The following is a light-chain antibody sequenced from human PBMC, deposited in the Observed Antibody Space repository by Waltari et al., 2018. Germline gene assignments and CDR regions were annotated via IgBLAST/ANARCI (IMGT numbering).Light chain of an antibody. CDR3: ALYMGSGIWV. CDR1: SGSLSTTSY. J-gene: IGLJ3*02. V-gene: IGLV8-61*01. CDR2: KAT. Sequence: QTVVTQEPSLSVSPGGTVTLTCALSSGSLSTTSYATWYQQTPGQAPRTLVYKATAGSSGGPDRFSGSILGNTAALTITGAQADDESDYYCALYMGSGIWVYGGETSLAVL.